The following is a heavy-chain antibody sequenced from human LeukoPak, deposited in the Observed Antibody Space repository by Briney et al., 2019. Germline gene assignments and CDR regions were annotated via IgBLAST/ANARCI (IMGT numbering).Heavy chain of an antibody. Sequence: SVKVSCKAAGGAFSSYAFSWVRQAPGQGLEWMGGLIPMFRTPNYAQKFLGRVTITTDESTSTAYMELTSLGADDTAVYYCARDSTGTTWQLDYWGQGTLVTVSS. J-gene: IGHJ4*02. CDR3: ARDSTGTTWQLDY. D-gene: IGHD1-1*01. CDR2: LIPMFRTP. CDR1: GGAFSSYA. V-gene: IGHV1-69*05.